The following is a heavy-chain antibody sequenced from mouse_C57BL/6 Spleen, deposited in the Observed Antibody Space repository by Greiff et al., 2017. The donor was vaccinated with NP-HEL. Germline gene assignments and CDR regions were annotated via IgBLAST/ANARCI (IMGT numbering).Heavy chain of an antibody. CDR2: IDPSDSYT. CDR1: GYTFTSYW. Sequence: VQLKQPGAELVMPGASVKLSCKASGYTFTSYWMHWVKQRPGQGLEWIGEIDPSDSYTNYNQKFKGKSTLTVDKSSSTAYMQLSSLTSEDSAVYYCASYYGSSPFAYWGQGTLVTVSA. D-gene: IGHD1-1*01. J-gene: IGHJ3*01. V-gene: IGHV1-69*01. CDR3: ASYYGSSPFAY.